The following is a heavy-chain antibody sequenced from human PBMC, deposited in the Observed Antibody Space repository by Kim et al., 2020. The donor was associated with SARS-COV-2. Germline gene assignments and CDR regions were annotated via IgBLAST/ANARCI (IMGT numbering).Heavy chain of an antibody. CDR2: ISWDGGST. D-gene: IGHD6-13*01. Sequence: GGSLRLSCAASGFTFDDYTMHWVRQAPGKGLEWVSLISWDGGSTYYADSVKGRFTISRDNSKNSLYLQMNSLRTEDTALYYCAKDGIAAADRYGMDVWGQGTTVTVSS. J-gene: IGHJ6*02. CDR1: GFTFDDYT. CDR3: AKDGIAAADRYGMDV. V-gene: IGHV3-43*01.